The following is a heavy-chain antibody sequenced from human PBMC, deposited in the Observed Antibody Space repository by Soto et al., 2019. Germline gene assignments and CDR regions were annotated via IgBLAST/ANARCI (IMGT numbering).Heavy chain of an antibody. J-gene: IGHJ6*03. CDR1: GGSISGHY. Sequence: QVQLQESGPGLVKPSETLSLSCSVSGGSISGHYWSWVRQTPGKGLEWIGYMYYSGSTNYNPSLKSRVTISVDTSKNHLSLRLTSVNAADSAVYYCARGPYYDLIWNYYYMDVWGKRDHGHRLL. V-gene: IGHV4-59*08. CDR2: MYYSGST. CDR3: ARGPYYDLIWNYYYMDV. D-gene: IGHD3-16*01.